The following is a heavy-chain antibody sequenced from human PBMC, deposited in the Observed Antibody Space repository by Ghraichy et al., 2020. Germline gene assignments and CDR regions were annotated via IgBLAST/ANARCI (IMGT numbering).Heavy chain of an antibody. D-gene: IGHD2-21*01. CDR1: GGTFRNYA. CDR3: AADLARSGDFGLNGGYSFYYYMDV. V-gene: IGHV1-69*13. Sequence: SVKVSCKASGGTFRNYAISWVRQAPGQGLEWMGGIIPIFGTTDHAQKFQGRVTITADESTSTAYMELSSLRSEDTAVFYCAADLARSGDFGLNGGYSFYYYMDVWGKGTTIIVSS. CDR2: IIPIFGTT. J-gene: IGHJ6*03.